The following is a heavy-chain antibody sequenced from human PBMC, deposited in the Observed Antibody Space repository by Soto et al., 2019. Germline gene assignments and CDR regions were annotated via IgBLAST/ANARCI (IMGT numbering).Heavy chain of an antibody. V-gene: IGHV1-69*13. CDR3: ARGPVSIVGATTDYYGMDV. J-gene: IGHJ6*02. CDR1: GGTFSSYA. Sequence: ASVKVSCKASGGTFSSYAISWVRQAPGQGLEWMGGIIPIFGTANYAQKFQGRVTITADESTSTAYMELSSLRSEDTAVYYCARGPVSIVGATTDYYGMDVWGQGTTVTVSS. D-gene: IGHD1-26*01. CDR2: IIPIFGTA.